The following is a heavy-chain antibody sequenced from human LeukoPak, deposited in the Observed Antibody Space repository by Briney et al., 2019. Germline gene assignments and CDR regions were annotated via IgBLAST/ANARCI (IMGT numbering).Heavy chain of an antibody. Sequence: GGSLRLSCAASGFTFSSYGMHWVRQAPGKGLEWVAFIRYDGSNKYYADSVKGRFTISRDNPKNTLYLQMNSLRAEDTAVYYCAKVTSGSYGGFDYWGQGTLVTVSS. J-gene: IGHJ4*02. CDR1: GFTFSSYG. V-gene: IGHV3-30*02. CDR2: IRYDGSNK. CDR3: AKVTSGSYGGFDY. D-gene: IGHD1-26*01.